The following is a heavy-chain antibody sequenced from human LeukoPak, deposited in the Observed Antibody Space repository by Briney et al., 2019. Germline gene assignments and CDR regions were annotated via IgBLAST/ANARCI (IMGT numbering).Heavy chain of an antibody. CDR2: IYHSGST. CDR1: GGSISGGASY. J-gene: IGHJ3*02. D-gene: IGHD1-7*01. CDR3: ASTLIIGNTIDAFDI. V-gene: IGHV4-39*07. Sequence: SQTLSLTCTVSGGSISGGASYWGWIRQPPGKGLEWIGNIYHSGSTYYNPSLKSRVSISLDTFKNQFSLKLSSVTAADTAVYYCASTLIIGNTIDAFDIWGQGTMVTVSS.